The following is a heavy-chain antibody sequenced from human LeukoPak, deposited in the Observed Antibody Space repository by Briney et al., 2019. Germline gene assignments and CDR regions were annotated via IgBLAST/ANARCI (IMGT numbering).Heavy chain of an antibody. CDR1: GGTFSSYA. J-gene: IGHJ6*02. CDR3: ARRVFVPKYSRSSTNYYGMDV. CDR2: IIPIFGTA. V-gene: IGHV1-69*01. D-gene: IGHD6-6*01. Sequence: AASVKVSCKASGGTFSSYAISWVRQAPGQGLEWMGGIIPIFGTANYAQKFQGRVTITADESTSTAYMELSSLRSEDTAVYYCARRVFVPKYSRSSTNYYGMDVWGQGTTVTVSS.